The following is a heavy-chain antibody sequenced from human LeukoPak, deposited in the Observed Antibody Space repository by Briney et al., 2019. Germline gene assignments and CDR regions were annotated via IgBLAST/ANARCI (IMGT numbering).Heavy chain of an antibody. J-gene: IGHJ4*02. CDR3: TTSPGITVFGVVTDY. D-gene: IGHD3-3*01. CDR2: IESSTDGGTT. Sequence: GGSLRLSSAASGPTFRNAFMNWVRQAPGKGLEWVGRIESSTDGGTTDYAAPVKGRFTMSRDDSKNTLYLQMNNVKTEDTGVYYCTTSPGITVFGVVTDYWGQGTLVIVSS. V-gene: IGHV3-15*04. CDR1: GPTFRNAF.